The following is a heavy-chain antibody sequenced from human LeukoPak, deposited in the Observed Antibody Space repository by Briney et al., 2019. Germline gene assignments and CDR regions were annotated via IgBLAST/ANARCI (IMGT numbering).Heavy chain of an antibody. CDR1: GFSLSTSGMC. V-gene: IGHV2-70*01. Sequence: ESGPALVKPTQTLTLTCTFSGFSLSTSGMCVSWIRQPPGKALEWLALIDWDDNKYYNASLGTRLTISKDTSKNQVVLTMTNMDPADTATYFCARYLYGDSASYFDYWGQGSLVIVSS. CDR3: ARYLYGDSASYFDY. CDR2: IDWDDNK. J-gene: IGHJ4*02. D-gene: IGHD4-17*01.